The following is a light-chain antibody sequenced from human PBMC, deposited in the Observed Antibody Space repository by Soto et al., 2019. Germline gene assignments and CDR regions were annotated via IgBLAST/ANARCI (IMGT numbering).Light chain of an antibody. CDR1: QSISSY. J-gene: IGKJ4*01. CDR3: QQSYSTPDT. V-gene: IGKV1-39*01. Sequence: DLQMTQSPSSLSASVGDRVTITCRASQSISSYLNWYQQKPGKAPKLLIYAASSLQSGVPSRFSRSGSGTDFTLTISSLQPEDFATYYCQQSYSTPDTFGGGTKVEIK. CDR2: AAS.